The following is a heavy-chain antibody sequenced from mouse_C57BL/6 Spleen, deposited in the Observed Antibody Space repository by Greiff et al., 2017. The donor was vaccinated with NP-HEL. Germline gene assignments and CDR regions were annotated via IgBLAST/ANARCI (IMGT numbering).Heavy chain of an antibody. V-gene: IGHV5-16*01. J-gene: IGHJ3*01. CDR2: INYDGSST. CDR3: ARDEGNWFAY. D-gene: IGHD2-1*01. Sequence: EVQVVESEGGLVQPGSSMKLSCTASGFTFSDYYMAWVRQVPEKGLEWVANINYDGSSTYYLDSLKSRFIISRDNAKNILYLQMSSLKSEDTATYYCARDEGNWFAYWGKGTLVTVSA. CDR1: GFTFSDYY.